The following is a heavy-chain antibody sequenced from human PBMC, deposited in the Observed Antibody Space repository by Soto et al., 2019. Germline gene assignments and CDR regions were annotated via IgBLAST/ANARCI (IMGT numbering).Heavy chain of an antibody. Sequence: HPGGSLRLSCAASGFTFSNYAMSWVRQAPGKGLEWVSVIGGDYITYYADSVKGRFTVSRDNSKNTLYLQMDSLRAEDTAVYYCAKDSFSRNGIYDPFDIWGQGTMVTVSS. CDR2: IGGDYIT. CDR1: GFTFSNYA. V-gene: IGHV3-23*01. CDR3: AKDSFSRNGIYDPFDI. D-gene: IGHD3-3*02. J-gene: IGHJ3*02.